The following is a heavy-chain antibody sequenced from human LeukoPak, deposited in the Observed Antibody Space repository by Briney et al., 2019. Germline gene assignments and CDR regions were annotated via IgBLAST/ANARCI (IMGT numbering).Heavy chain of an antibody. V-gene: IGHV3-74*01. CDR3: ASQRYSSRGNY. J-gene: IGHJ4*02. D-gene: IGHD6-13*01. CDR1: GFTFSSYW. Sequence: GGSLRLSCVASGFTFSSYWMHWVRQAPGKGLVWVSRINSDGSGTSYADSVKGRFTISRDNAENTLYLQMNSLRAEDTAVYYCASQRYSSRGNYWGQGTLVTVSS. CDR2: INSDGSGT.